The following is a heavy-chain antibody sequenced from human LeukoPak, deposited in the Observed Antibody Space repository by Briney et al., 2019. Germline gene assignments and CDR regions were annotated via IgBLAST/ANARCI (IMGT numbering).Heavy chain of an antibody. CDR1: GFTFSNYA. J-gene: IGHJ4*02. CDR3: ARQLDTSMEVFDY. V-gene: IGHV3-30-3*01. Sequence: GRSLRLPCAASGFTFSNYAMHWVRQAPGKGLEWVAVISYDGSNKYYTDSVKGRFTISRDNSKNTLYLQMNSLRGEDTAVYYCARQLDTSMEVFDYWGQGTLVTVSS. D-gene: IGHD5-18*01. CDR2: ISYDGSNK.